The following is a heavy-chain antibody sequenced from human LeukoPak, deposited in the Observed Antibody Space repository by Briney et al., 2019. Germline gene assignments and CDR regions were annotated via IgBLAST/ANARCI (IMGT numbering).Heavy chain of an antibody. Sequence: PGRSLRLSCAASGFTFSSYAMHWVRRAPGKGLEWVANIKQDGSEKNYVDSVKGRFTISRDNAKNSLYLQMNNLRVEDTAMYYCAGGTGFIIKDWGQGTLVTVSS. D-gene: IGHD3-9*01. CDR1: GFTFSSYA. V-gene: IGHV3-7*03. J-gene: IGHJ4*02. CDR2: IKQDGSEK. CDR3: AGGTGFIIKD.